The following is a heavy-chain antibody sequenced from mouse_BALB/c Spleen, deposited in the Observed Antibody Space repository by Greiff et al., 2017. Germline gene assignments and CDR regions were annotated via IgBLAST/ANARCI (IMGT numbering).Heavy chain of an antibody. CDR2: ISSGGSYT. CDR1: GFTFSSYG. CDR3: ARGDYGYFDV. V-gene: IGHV5-6*01. J-gene: IGHJ1*01. Sequence: EVQLVESGGDLVKPGGSLKLSCAASGFTFSSYGMSWVRQTPDKRLEWVATISSGGSYTYYPDSVKGRFTISRDNAKNTLYLQMSSLKSEDTAMYYCARGDYGYFDVWGAGTTVTVSS.